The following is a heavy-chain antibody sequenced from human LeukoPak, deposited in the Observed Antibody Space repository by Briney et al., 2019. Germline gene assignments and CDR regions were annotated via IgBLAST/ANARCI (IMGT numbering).Heavy chain of an antibody. Sequence: SETLSLTCTVSGGSISSSTYYWGWIRQPPGKGLEWIGSIYYSGSTYYNPSLKSRVTISVDTSKNQFSLKLSSVTAADTAVYYCARGGHITMVRGDDYWGQGTLVTVSS. CDR2: IYYSGST. CDR1: GGSISSSTYY. CDR3: ARGGHITMVRGDDY. J-gene: IGHJ4*02. D-gene: IGHD3-10*01. V-gene: IGHV4-39*01.